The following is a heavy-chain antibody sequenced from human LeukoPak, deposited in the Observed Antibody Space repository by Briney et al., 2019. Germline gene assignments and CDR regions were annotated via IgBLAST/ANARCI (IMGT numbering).Heavy chain of an antibody. J-gene: IGHJ6*02. V-gene: IGHV3-30-3*01. Sequence: GGSLRLSCAASGFTFSSYAMHWVRQAPGKGLEWVAVISYDGSNKYYADSVKGRFTISRDNSKNTLYLQMNSLRAEDTAVYYCARDGIAVAGGGLYYYYYGMDVWDQGTTVTVSS. CDR3: ARDGIAVAGGGLYYYYYGMDV. D-gene: IGHD6-19*01. CDR1: GFTFSSYA. CDR2: ISYDGSNK.